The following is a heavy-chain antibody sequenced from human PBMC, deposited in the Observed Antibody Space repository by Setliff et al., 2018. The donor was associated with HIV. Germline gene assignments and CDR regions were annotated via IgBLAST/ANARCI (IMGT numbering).Heavy chain of an antibody. J-gene: IGHJ6*03. D-gene: IGHD2-15*01. CDR2: ISGSGVNT. CDR3: ARVVGVAPYYYMDV. Sequence: PGGSLRLSCAASGFTFSSYAMNWVRQAPGEGLEWVSSISGSGVNTYYADSVKGRFTISRDTSKDTLYLQMNSLRAEDTAVYYCARVVGVAPYYYMDVWGKGTTVTVSS. CDR1: GFTFSSYA. V-gene: IGHV3-23*01.